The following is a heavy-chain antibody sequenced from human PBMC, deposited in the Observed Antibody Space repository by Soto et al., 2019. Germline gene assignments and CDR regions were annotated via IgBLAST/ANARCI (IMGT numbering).Heavy chain of an antibody. Sequence: QVQLVQSGAEVKKPGASVKVSCKASGITFSTYAIHWVRQAPGQGLEWMGWINAGNGNTRYPQKFQGRVTLTRDTSTSTTKMDLSSLRSDDTAIYYCARAISGYVTWGQGTLGTVSS. D-gene: IGHD5-12*01. CDR1: GITFSTYA. CDR2: INAGNGNT. CDR3: ARAISGYVT. J-gene: IGHJ4*02. V-gene: IGHV1-3*01.